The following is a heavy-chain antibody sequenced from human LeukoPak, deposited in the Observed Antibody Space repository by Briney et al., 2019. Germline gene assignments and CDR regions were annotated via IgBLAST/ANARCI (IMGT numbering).Heavy chain of an antibody. CDR3: ARANSHYGDYSAFDI. J-gene: IGHJ3*02. D-gene: IGHD4-17*01. V-gene: IGHV3-48*03. CDR2: ISSSGSTI. CDR1: GFTFSSYE. Sequence: GGSLRLSCAASGFTFSSYEMNWVRQAPGKGLEWVSYISSSGSTIYYADSVKGRFTISRGNAKNSLYLQMNSLRAEDTAVYYCARANSHYGDYSAFDIWGQGTMVTVSS.